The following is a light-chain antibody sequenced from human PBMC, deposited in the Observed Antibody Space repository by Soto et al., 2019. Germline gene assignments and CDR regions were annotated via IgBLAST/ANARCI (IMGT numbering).Light chain of an antibody. V-gene: IGKV1-8*01. Sequence: AIRMTQSPSSFAASTGDRVTSTCRASQGISSYLAWYQQKPGKAPKLLIYAASTLQSGVPSRFSGSGSGTEFTLTISCLQSEDFATYYCHQYYSYPFTFGPGTKVDIK. CDR3: HQYYSYPFT. CDR2: AAS. CDR1: QGISSY. J-gene: IGKJ3*01.